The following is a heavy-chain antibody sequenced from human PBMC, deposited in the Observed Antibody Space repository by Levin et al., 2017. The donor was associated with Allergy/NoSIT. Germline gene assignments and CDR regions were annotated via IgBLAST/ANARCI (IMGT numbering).Heavy chain of an antibody. CDR3: AKDFGTSWGYHYYYGMDV. CDR2: ISNSGSST. CDR1: GFTFSTFA. D-gene: IGHD2-2*01. J-gene: IGHJ6*02. V-gene: IGHV3-23*01. Sequence: LSLTCAASGFTFSTFAMSWVRQAPGMGLEWVSFISNSGSSTYYVDSVKGRFTISRDNSKNTLYLQMDSLRAEDTAIYYCAKDFGTSWGYHYYYGMDVWGQGTTATVS.